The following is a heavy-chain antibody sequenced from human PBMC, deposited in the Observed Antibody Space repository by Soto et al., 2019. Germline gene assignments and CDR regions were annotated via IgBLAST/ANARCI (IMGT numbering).Heavy chain of an antibody. J-gene: IGHJ4*02. CDR1: GGSFSGYY. D-gene: IGHD1-20*01. Sequence: QVQLQQWGAGLLKPSETLSLTCAVYGGSFSGYYWSWIRQPPGKGLEWIGEINHSGPTNYNPSLKSRVTITVDTSNNQFSLRLSSVTAADTAVYYCARGGITTVRNYYFDHWGQGTLVTVSS. CDR2: INHSGPT. V-gene: IGHV4-34*01. CDR3: ARGGITTVRNYYFDH.